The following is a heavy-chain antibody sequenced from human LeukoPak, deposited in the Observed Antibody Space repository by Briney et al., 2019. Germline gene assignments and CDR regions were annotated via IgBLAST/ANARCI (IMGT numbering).Heavy chain of an antibody. CDR3: ARAYGSGSTFHPDF. CDR1: GFTFSSYA. Sequence: GGSLRLSCAASGFTFSSYAMHWVRQPPGKGLDWVALISSDGSNTYSADSVKGRFTISRDNSKNTLYLQMNSLRAEDTAVYYCARAYGSGSTFHPDFWGQGTLVTVSS. V-gene: IGHV3-30-3*01. CDR2: ISSDGSNT. D-gene: IGHD3-10*01. J-gene: IGHJ4*02.